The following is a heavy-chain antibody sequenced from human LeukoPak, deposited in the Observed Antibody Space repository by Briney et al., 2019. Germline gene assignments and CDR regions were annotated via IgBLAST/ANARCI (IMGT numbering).Heavy chain of an antibody. Sequence: GGSLTLSCAASGFTFSSYEMTWVRQAPGKGLEWVSNISSSDTTIHYADSVKGRFTISRDNARNSLYLQMNSLRADDTAVYHCARSRRDNYYYYYGMDVWGQGTTVTVS. V-gene: IGHV3-48*03. CDR3: ARSRRDNYYYYYGMDV. CDR1: GFTFSSYE. J-gene: IGHJ6*02. D-gene: IGHD5-24*01. CDR2: ISSSDTTI.